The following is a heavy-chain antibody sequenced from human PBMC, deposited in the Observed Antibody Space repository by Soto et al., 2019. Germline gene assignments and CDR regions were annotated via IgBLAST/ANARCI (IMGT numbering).Heavy chain of an antibody. Sequence: ASETLSLTCAVSGGSISSSNWWSWVRQPPGKGLEWIGEIYHSGSTNYNPSLKSRVTISVDKSKNQFSLKLSSVTAADTAVYYCARDFISSTSHIRAPNVWGQGTMVTVSS. CDR3: ARDFISSTSHIRAPNV. J-gene: IGHJ3*01. CDR1: GGSISSSNW. V-gene: IGHV4-4*02. D-gene: IGHD2-21*01. CDR2: IYHSGST.